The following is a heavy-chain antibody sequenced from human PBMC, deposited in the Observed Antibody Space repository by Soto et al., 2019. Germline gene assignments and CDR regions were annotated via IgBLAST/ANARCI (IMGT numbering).Heavy chain of an antibody. D-gene: IGHD1-26*01. CDR1: GGSISSSSYY. CDR2: IYYSGST. CDR3: ARREAGYYYGMDV. J-gene: IGHJ6*02. Sequence: ETLSLTCTVSGGSISSSSYYWGWIRQPPGKGLEWIGSIYYSGSTYYNPSLKSRVTISVDTSKNQFSLKLSSVTAADTAVYYCARREAGYYYGMDVWGQGTTVTVSS. V-gene: IGHV4-39*01.